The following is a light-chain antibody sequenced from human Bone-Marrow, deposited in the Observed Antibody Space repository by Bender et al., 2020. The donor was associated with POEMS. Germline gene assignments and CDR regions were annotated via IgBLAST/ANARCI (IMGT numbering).Light chain of an antibody. V-gene: IGLV2-23*01. CDR2: EAS. CDR3: CSYRNDKTYV. Sequence: QSALTQPASVSESPGQSITISCTGTTGDIGSYFLVSWYQQVPGKAPKLMIYEASKRPSGVSDRFSASRSGNTASLTISGLQAEDEADYYCCSYRNDKTYVFGPGTKVTVL. J-gene: IGLJ1*01. CDR1: TGDIGSYFL.